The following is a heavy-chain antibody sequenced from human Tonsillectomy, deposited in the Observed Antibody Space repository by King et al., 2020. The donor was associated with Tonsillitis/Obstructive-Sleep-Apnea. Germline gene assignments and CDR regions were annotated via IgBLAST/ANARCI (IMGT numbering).Heavy chain of an antibody. CDR3: AREGTYCGGDCSYFDY. V-gene: IGHV3-30*04. D-gene: IGHD2-21*01. Sequence: VQLVESGGGVVQPGRSLRLSGAASGFTFSSYAMHWVRQAPGKGLEWVAVISYDGSNKYYADSVKGRFTISRDNSKNTLYLQMNSLRAEDTAVYYCAREGTYCGGDCSYFDYWGQGTLVTVSS. J-gene: IGHJ4*02. CDR1: GFTFSSYA. CDR2: ISYDGSNK.